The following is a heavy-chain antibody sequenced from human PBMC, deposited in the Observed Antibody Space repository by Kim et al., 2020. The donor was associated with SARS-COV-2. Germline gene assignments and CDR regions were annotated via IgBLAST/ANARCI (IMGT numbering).Heavy chain of an antibody. Sequence: YDQGFTGRVVFSLDTSVSTAYLQISSLKAEDTAVYYCAREENYDILTVTDYWGQGTLVTVSS. V-gene: IGHV7-4-1*02. D-gene: IGHD3-9*01. CDR3: AREENYDILTVTDY. J-gene: IGHJ4*02.